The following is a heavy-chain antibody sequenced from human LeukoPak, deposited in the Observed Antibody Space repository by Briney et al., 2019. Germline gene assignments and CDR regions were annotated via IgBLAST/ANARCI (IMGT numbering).Heavy chain of an antibody. D-gene: IGHD1-1*01. Sequence: PSETLSLTCTVPGGSISSSRYYWGWIRQPPGKGLEWIGSIYYSGSTYYNPSLKSRVTISVDTSKNQFSLKLSSVTAADTAFYYCARRTTGTDADAFDIWGQGTMVTVSS. CDR3: ARRTTGTDADAFDI. CDR2: IYYSGST. J-gene: IGHJ3*02. V-gene: IGHV4-39*01. CDR1: GGSISSSRYY.